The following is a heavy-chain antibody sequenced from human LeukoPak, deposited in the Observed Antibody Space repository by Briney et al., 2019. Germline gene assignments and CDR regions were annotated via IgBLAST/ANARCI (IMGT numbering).Heavy chain of an antibody. V-gene: IGHV4-30-4*01. CDR1: GGSISSGDYY. CDR3: ASDYGSGSYVIDP. D-gene: IGHD3-10*01. Sequence: SQTLSLTCTVSGGSISSGDYYWSWIRQPPGKGLEWIGYIYYSGSTYYNPSLKSRVTISLDTSKNQFSLKLSSVTAADTAVYYCASDYGSGSYVIDPWGQGTLVTVSS. CDR2: IYYSGST. J-gene: IGHJ5*02.